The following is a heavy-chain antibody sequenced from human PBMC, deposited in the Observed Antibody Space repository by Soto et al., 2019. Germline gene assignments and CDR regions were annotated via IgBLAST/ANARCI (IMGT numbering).Heavy chain of an antibody. Sequence: SETLSLTCTVSGGSISSSSYYWGWIRQPPGKGLEWIGSIYYSGSTYYNPSLKSRVTISVDTSKNQFSLKLSSVTAADTAVYYCARQSPGWDPGGKETLVTVPS. D-gene: IGHD2-15*01. J-gene: IGHJ5*02. CDR1: GGSISSSSYY. CDR2: IYYSGST. CDR3: ARQSPGWDP. V-gene: IGHV4-39*01.